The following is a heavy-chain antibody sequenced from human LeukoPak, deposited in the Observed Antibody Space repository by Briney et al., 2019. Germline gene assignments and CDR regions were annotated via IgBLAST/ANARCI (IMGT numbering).Heavy chain of an antibody. CDR1: GFTVRSNY. V-gene: IGHV3-23*01. Sequence: GGSLRPSCAAFGFTVRSNYMSWVRQAPGKGLEGVSAISGSGGSTYYADSVKGRFTISRDNSKSTLYLQMNSLRAEDTAVYYCAKDRRIVPAAIPYYFDYCGQGTLVTVSS. CDR2: ISGSGGST. J-gene: IGHJ4*02. CDR3: AKDRRIVPAAIPYYFDY. D-gene: IGHD2-2*01.